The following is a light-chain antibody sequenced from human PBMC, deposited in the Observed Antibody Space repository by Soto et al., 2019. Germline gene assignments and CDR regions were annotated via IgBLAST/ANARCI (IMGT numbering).Light chain of an antibody. CDR1: QSISSY. Sequence: DIQMTQSPSSLSASVSDRVTITCRASQSISSYLNWYQQKPGKAPKLLIYAASSLQSGVPSRFSGSGSGTDFTLTISSLQPEDFATYYCQQSYSTWTFGQGTKVDIK. CDR3: QQSYSTWT. CDR2: AAS. V-gene: IGKV1-39*01. J-gene: IGKJ1*01.